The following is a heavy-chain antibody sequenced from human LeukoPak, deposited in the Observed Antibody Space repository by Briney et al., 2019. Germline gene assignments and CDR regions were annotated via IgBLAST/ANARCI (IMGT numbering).Heavy chain of an antibody. J-gene: IGHJ4*02. CDR3: VGWNDERWVDY. CDR1: GFTVSSNY. CDR2: IYSGGST. Sequence: GGSLRLSCAASGFTVSSNYMSWVRQAPGKGLEWVSVIYSGGSTYYADSVKGGFTISRDNSKNTLYLQVNSLRAEDTAVYYCVGWNDERWVDYWGQGTLVTVSS. D-gene: IGHD1-1*01. V-gene: IGHV3-53*01.